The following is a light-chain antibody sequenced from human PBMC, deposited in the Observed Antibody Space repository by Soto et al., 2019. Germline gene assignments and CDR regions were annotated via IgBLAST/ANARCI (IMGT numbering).Light chain of an antibody. CDR3: CSYAGDYTLV. J-gene: IGLJ1*01. CDR1: SSDVGVYKY. CDR2: DVI. Sequence: QSALIQPRSVSGSPGQSVTISCTGTSSDVGVYKYVSWYRQHPGKAPKLMLYDVITRPSGVPDRFSGSKSGNTASLTISGLQAEDEADYYCCSYAGDYTLVFGSGPKLTVL. V-gene: IGLV2-11*01.